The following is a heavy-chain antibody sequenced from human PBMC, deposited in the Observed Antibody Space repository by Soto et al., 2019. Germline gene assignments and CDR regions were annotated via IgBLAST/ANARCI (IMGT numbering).Heavy chain of an antibody. CDR2: INHSGST. V-gene: IGHV4-34*01. Sequence: QVQLQQWGAGLLKPSETLSLTCAVYGGSFSGYYWSWIRQPPGKGLEWIGEINHSGSTNYNPSLKSRVTISVDTSKNQFSLKLSSLTAADTAVYYCARGAWFDPWGQGTLVTVSS. CDR1: GGSFSGYY. CDR3: ARGAWFDP. J-gene: IGHJ5*02.